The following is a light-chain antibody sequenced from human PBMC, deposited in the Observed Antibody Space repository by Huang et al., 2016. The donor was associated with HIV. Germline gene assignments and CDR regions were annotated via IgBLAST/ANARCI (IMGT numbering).Light chain of an antibody. V-gene: IGKV1-5*03. CDR3: HQYGVFPYT. CDR1: QSVNNY. J-gene: IGKJ2*01. CDR2: KTS. Sequence: DIQMTQSPSTLSASVGDRVTITCRASQSVNNYLAWYQQKPGKAPKVLIFKTSTLEDGVPSKFSGSASGTEVTLTISSLQPDDFATYYCHQYGVFPYTFGQGTKLDIK.